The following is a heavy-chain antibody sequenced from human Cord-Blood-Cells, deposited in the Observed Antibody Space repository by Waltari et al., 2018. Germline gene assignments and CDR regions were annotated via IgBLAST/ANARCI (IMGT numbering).Heavy chain of an antibody. Sequence: QVQLVESGGGVVQPGRTLRLSCAASGFTFSSYGMHWVRQAPGKGLEWVAVIWYDGSNKYYADSVKGRFTISRDNSKNTLYLQMNSLRAEDTAVYYCARAIFGVVDYWGQGTLVTVSS. J-gene: IGHJ4*02. V-gene: IGHV3-33*01. CDR2: IWYDGSNK. CDR3: ARAIFGVVDY. CDR1: GFTFSSYG. D-gene: IGHD3-3*01.